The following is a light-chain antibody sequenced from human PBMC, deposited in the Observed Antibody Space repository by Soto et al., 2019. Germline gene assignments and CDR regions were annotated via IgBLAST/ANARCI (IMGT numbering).Light chain of an antibody. CDR1: DSNIGRHN. CDR2: NTD. CDR3: SAWDGSLNGYV. J-gene: IGLJ1*01. V-gene: IGLV1-44*01. Sequence: QSALTQPPSTSGTPGQRVTISCSGSDSNIGRHNVNWYQQLPGSAPRVLIYNTDQRPSGVPGRFSGSLSGTSASLAISGLQFEDEAEYYCSAWDGSLNGYVFGTGTKVTVL.